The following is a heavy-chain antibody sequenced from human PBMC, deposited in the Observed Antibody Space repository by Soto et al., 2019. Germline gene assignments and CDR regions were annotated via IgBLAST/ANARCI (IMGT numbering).Heavy chain of an antibody. CDR2: YIPIFGTV. Sequence: QVQLAQSGAEVKIPGSSVKVSCTSSGGTFRTAAVTWVRQAPGQGLECVGGYIPIFGTVLYPQKFQDRVTITADESATTAYMELRNLTSEDTAIYYCARDPSGYSYFDFWGQGTLISVSS. CDR3: ARDPSGYSYFDF. J-gene: IGHJ4*02. CDR1: GGTFRTAA. V-gene: IGHV1-69*01. D-gene: IGHD3-22*01.